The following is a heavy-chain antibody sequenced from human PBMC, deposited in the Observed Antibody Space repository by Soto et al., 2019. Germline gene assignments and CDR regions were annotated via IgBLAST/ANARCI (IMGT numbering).Heavy chain of an antibody. CDR3: ASAYFWSGSDYYGMDV. D-gene: IGHD3-3*01. Sequence: QVQLVQSGAEVKKPGSSVKVSCKASGGTFSSYALSWVRQAPGQGLEWMGGIIPIFGTANYAQKFQGRVTSTADKSTSTAYMELSSLRSEDTAVDYWASAYFWSGSDYYGMDVWGQGTTVTVSS. CDR2: IIPIFGTA. J-gene: IGHJ6*02. V-gene: IGHV1-69*06. CDR1: GGTFSSYA.